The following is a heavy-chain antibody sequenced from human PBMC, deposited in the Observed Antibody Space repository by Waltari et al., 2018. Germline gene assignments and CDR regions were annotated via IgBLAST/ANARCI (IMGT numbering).Heavy chain of an antibody. Sequence: QVQLQESGPGLVKSSETLSLTCTVSGGSISSYYWSWIRQPPGKGLEWIGYIYYSGSTNYNPSLKSRVTISVDTSKNQFSLKLSSVTAADTAVYYCARVLKQLVLSESSYGMDVWGQGTTVTVSS. CDR1: GGSISSYY. V-gene: IGHV4-59*01. CDR2: IYYSGST. CDR3: ARVLKQLVLSESSYGMDV. D-gene: IGHD6-13*01. J-gene: IGHJ6*02.